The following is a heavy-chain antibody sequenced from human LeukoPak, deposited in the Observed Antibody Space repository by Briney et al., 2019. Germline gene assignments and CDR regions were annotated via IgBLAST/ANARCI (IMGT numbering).Heavy chain of an antibody. CDR2: IYYSGST. Sequence: SETLSLTCTVSGGSISSYYWSWIRQPPGKGLEWIGYIYYSGSTNYNPSLKSRVTISVETSKNQFSLKLSSVTAADTAIYYCAKSFSETERATITAYWGQGTLVTVSS. D-gene: IGHD5-24*01. CDR1: GGSISSYY. CDR3: AKSFSETERATITAY. J-gene: IGHJ4*02. V-gene: IGHV4-59*01.